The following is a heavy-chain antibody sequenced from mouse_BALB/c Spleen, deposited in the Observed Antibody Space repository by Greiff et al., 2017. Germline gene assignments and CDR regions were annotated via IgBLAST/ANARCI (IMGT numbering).Heavy chain of an antibody. J-gene: IGHJ3*01. Sequence: VQLQQPGAELVRPGASVKLSCKASGYTFTSYWINWVKQRPGQGLEWIGNIYPSDSYTNYNQKFKDKATLTVDKSSSTAYMQLSSPTSEDSAVYYCTGGYDEGWFAYWGQGTLVTVSA. CDR3: TGGYDEGWFAY. D-gene: IGHD2-2*01. CDR2: IYPSDSYT. V-gene: IGHV1-69*02. CDR1: GYTFTSYW.